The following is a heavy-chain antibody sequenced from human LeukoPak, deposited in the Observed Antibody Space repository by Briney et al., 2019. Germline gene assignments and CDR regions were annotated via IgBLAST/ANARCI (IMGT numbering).Heavy chain of an antibody. CDR1: GFTFRNYG. D-gene: IGHD1-1*01. V-gene: IGHV3-33*06. J-gene: IGHJ4*02. Sequence: GGSLRLSCVASGFTFRNYGMHWVRQAPGKGLEWVAIIWYDGGTKYYADSVKGRFTISRDNSKNTLYLQMDSLRAEDTAVYYCAKEAEDNRYDYWGQGALVIVSS. CDR2: IWYDGGTK. CDR3: AKEAEDNRYDY.